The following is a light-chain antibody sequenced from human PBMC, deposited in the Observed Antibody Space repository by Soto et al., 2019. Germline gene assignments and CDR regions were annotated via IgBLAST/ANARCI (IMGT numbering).Light chain of an antibody. V-gene: IGKV3-15*01. Sequence: EIVMTQSPATLSVSPGGRATLSCRASQSISDTLAWYQQKPGQAPRLLIYSASRRATGFPGRFSGSGSGTDFTLTISILQSEDLAVYYCQQYNNWPWTFGQGTKV. CDR1: QSISDT. CDR3: QQYNNWPWT. J-gene: IGKJ1*01. CDR2: SAS.